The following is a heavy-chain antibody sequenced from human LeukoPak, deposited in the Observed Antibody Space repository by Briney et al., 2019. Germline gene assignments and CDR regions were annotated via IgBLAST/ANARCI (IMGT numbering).Heavy chain of an antibody. D-gene: IGHD2-15*01. CDR2: ISSSSYI. V-gene: IGHV3-21*01. Sequence: GGSLRLSCAASGFTFSSYSMNWVRQAPGKGLEWVSSISSSSYIYYADSVKGRFTISRDNAKNSLYLQMNSLRAEDTAVYYCAREPGYCSGGSCYSAIDYWGQGTLVTVSS. CDR1: GFTFSSYS. J-gene: IGHJ4*02. CDR3: AREPGYCSGGSCYSAIDY.